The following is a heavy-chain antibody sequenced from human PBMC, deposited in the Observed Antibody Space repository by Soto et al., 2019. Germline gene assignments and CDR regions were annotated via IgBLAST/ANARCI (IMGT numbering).Heavy chain of an antibody. V-gene: IGHV1-69*01. CDR2: IITFFGAA. Sequence: QVQLVQSGAEVRKPGSSVRVSCRASGDRFSTYAINWVRQAPGQGLEWLGGIITFFGAAMYAQKFQDRVTITAAEFPTTAYLELGSRRPEDAAVYYCARGGKERFRGPGMDVWGQGTTVTVSS. D-gene: IGHD1-1*01. J-gene: IGHJ6*02. CDR3: ARGGKERFRGPGMDV. CDR1: GDRFSTYA.